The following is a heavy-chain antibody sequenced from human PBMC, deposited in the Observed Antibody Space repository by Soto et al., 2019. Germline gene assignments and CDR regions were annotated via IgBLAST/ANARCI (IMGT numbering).Heavy chain of an antibody. J-gene: IGHJ5*02. D-gene: IGHD2-21*02. CDR1: GYSISSGYH. CDR2: FSHSGTT. V-gene: IGHV4-38-2*01. CDR3: ARASGGNSGWGHWSDP. Sequence: FETLSLTCAVSGYSISSGYHWGWIRQPPGRGLEWIGSFSHSGTTYYNPSLRSRVTISIDTSNNQFSLKLSSVTAADTAVYYCARASGGNSGWGHWSDPWGQGTVVTVYS.